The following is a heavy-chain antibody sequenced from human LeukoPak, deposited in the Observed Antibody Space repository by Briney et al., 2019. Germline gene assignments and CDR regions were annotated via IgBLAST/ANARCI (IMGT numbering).Heavy chain of an antibody. Sequence: SETLSLTCAVYGGSFSGYYWSWIRQPPGKGLEWIGEINHSGSTNYNPSLKSRVTISVDTSKNQFSLKLSSVTAADTAVYYCARDPGDYSGSYWRLDAFDIWGQGAMVTVSS. V-gene: IGHV4-34*01. CDR3: ARDPGDYSGSYWRLDAFDI. CDR1: GGSFSGYY. D-gene: IGHD1-26*01. J-gene: IGHJ3*02. CDR2: INHSGST.